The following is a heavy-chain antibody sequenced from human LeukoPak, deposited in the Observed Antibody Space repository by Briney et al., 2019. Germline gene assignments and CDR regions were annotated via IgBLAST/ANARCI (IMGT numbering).Heavy chain of an antibody. D-gene: IGHD6-13*01. V-gene: IGHV3-74*01. Sequence: GGSLRLSCAASGFTFSSYWMHWVRQAPGKGLVWVSRINGDGSSTTYVDSVMGRFTISRDNAKNTLYLQMNSVRAEDTAVYYCARGNIAAAGIHYWGQGTLVIVSS. CDR1: GFTFSSYW. CDR3: ARGNIAAAGIHY. CDR2: INGDGSST. J-gene: IGHJ4*02.